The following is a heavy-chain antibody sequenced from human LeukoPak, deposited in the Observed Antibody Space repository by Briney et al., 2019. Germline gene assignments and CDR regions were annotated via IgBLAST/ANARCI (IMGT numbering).Heavy chain of an antibody. D-gene: IGHD6-19*01. CDR2: IYYTGST. Sequence: PSETLSLTCTVSGDSVSGYYWSWFRQPPGKGLERIGYIYYTGSTNYNPSLKSRVTISVDTSKNQFSLRLSSVTAADTAVYYCARRGYSSGWYYFDYWGQGTLVTVSS. CDR1: GDSVSGYY. CDR3: ARRGYSSGWYYFDY. J-gene: IGHJ4*02. V-gene: IGHV4-59*08.